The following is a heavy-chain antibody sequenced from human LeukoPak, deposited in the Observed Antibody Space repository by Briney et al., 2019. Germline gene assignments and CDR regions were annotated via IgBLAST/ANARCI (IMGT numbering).Heavy chain of an antibody. J-gene: IGHJ5*02. CDR3: ANGDSSGYYYFNWFDP. Sequence: GASLRLSCAASGFTFSSYAMSWVRQAPGKGLEWVSAISGSGGSTYYADSVKGRFTISRDNSKNTLYLQMNSLRAADTAVYYCANGDSSGYYYFNWFDPWGQGTLVTVSS. V-gene: IGHV3-23*01. CDR2: ISGSGGST. D-gene: IGHD3-22*01. CDR1: GFTFSSYA.